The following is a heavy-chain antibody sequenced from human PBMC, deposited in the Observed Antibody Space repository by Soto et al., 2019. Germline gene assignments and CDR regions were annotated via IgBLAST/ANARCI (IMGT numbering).Heavy chain of an antibody. CDR3: AKGYYGSGSYDY. D-gene: IGHD3-10*01. J-gene: IGHJ4*02. CDR2: ISGSGDNT. Sequence: GGSLRLSCAASGFTFGNYAMTWVRQAPGKGLDWVSHISGSGDNTYYADSVKGRFTISRDNSKNTLYLEMNSLRAEDTAVYYCAKGYYGSGSYDYWGQGTQVTVSS. V-gene: IGHV3-23*01. CDR1: GFTFGNYA.